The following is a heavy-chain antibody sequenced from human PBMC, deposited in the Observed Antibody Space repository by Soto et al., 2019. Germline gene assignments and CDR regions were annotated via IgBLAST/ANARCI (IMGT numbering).Heavy chain of an antibody. Sequence: LRLSCAASGFTFTSYAMNWVRLAPGKGLEWVSAISGTGYNTYYADSVKGRFTISRDNTKNTLYLQMNSLRAEDTAVYYCAKAGFSSSWSPTYFDYWGQGTLVTVSS. J-gene: IGHJ4*02. CDR1: GFTFTSYA. CDR3: AKAGFSSSWSPTYFDY. V-gene: IGHV3-23*01. D-gene: IGHD6-13*01. CDR2: ISGTGYNT.